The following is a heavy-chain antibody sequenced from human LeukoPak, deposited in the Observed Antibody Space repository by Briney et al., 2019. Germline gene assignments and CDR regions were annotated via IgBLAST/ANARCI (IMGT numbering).Heavy chain of an antibody. Sequence: SQTLSLTCAISGDSVSSNSAAWNWIRQSPSRGLEWLGRTYYRSKWYNDYAVSVKSRITINPDTSKNQFSLQLSSVTAADTAVYYCARGRGRYYYYYMDVWGKGTTVTVSS. J-gene: IGHJ6*03. V-gene: IGHV6-1*01. CDR1: GDSVSSNSAA. CDR3: ARGRGRYYYYYMDV. CDR2: TYYRSKWYN.